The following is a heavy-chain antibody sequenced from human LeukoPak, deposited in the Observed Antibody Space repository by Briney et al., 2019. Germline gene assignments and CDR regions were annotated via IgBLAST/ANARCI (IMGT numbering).Heavy chain of an antibody. Sequence: GGSLRLSCAASGFTFSNYWMHWVRQAPGKGLVWVSRIGSYTTYADAVKGRFTISRDDAKNTVHLQMNSLRAEDTAVYYCTGSSPGPNAFDIWGQGTMVTVSS. CDR1: GFTFSNYW. CDR2: IGSYT. J-gene: IGHJ3*02. V-gene: IGHV3-74*01. D-gene: IGHD3-10*01. CDR3: TGSSPGPNAFDI.